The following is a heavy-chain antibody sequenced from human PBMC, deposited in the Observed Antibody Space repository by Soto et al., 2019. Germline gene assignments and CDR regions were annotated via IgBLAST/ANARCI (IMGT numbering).Heavy chain of an antibody. J-gene: IGHJ6*02. CDR1: GFSLSTSGVG. Sequence: SGPTLVNPTQTLTLTFTVSGFSLSTSGVGVGWIRQPPGKALEWLALIYWNDDKRYSPSLKSRLTITKDTSKNQVVLTMTNMDPVDTATYYCARYRTSITIFGIYCYGMDVWGQGTTVTVSS. D-gene: IGHD3-3*01. CDR3: ARYRTSITIFGIYCYGMDV. CDR2: IYWNDDK. V-gene: IGHV2-5*01.